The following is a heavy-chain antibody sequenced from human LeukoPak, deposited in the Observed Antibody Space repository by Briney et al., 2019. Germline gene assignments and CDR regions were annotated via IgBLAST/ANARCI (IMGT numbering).Heavy chain of an antibody. CDR2: INYSGST. CDR3: ARDPHYGDILNDPFDI. D-gene: IGHD4-17*01. CDR1: GGSISRYY. J-gene: IGHJ3*02. Sequence: SPSETLSLTCTVSGGSISRYYWIWIRQPPGKGLEGIGYINYSGSTKYSPSLKSRVTISVDTSKNQFSLKLSSVTAADTAVYYWARDPHYGDILNDPFDIWGQGTMVTVSS. V-gene: IGHV4-59*01.